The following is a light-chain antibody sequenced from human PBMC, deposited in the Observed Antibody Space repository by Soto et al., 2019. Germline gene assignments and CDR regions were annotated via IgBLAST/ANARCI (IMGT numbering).Light chain of an antibody. Sequence: EVVLTQSPGTLSLSPGERATLSCRASQSISSSYLAWYQQKPGQAPRLLIYSASNRATGIPDRFSGSGSETDFPLTISRLEPEDFAVYYCQQYGRSPLLTFGGGTKVEIK. V-gene: IGKV3-20*01. J-gene: IGKJ4*01. CDR2: SAS. CDR3: QQYGRSPLLT. CDR1: QSISSSY.